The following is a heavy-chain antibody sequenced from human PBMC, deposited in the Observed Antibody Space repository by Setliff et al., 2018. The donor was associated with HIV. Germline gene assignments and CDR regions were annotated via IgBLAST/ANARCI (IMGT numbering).Heavy chain of an antibody. V-gene: IGHV1-2*02. CDR3: ARTYILTGYYSSPTYYFDY. D-gene: IGHD3-9*01. CDR2: INPNSGGT. CDR1: GYTFSDYY. Sequence: ASVKVSCKASGYTFSDYYMHWVRQAPGQGLEWMGWINPNSGGTNYAQKFQGKVTMTRDTSISTVYMELISLRSDDTAVYYCARTYILTGYYSSPTYYFDYWGQGTLVTVSS. J-gene: IGHJ4*02.